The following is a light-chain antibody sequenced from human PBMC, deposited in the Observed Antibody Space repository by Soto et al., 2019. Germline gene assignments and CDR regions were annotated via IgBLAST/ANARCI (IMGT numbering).Light chain of an antibody. V-gene: IGLV2-23*01. Sequence: QSVLTQPASVSGSPGQSITISCTGTSSDVGSYNLVSWYQQRPGKAPKLLIFEGNKRPSGVSDRFSGSKSGNTASLTISGLQAEAEADYYCCSYTGGRTHYVFGLGTKVTVL. CDR2: EGN. CDR1: SSDVGSYNL. CDR3: CSYTGGRTHYV. J-gene: IGLJ1*01.